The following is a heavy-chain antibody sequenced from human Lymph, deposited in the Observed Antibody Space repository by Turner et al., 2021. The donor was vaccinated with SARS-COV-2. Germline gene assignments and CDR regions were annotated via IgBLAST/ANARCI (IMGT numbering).Heavy chain of an antibody. CDR2: SSVSGGST. V-gene: IGHV3-23*01. CDR3: AKGSQGGWLFTYYFDY. CDR1: GFTFNSYA. D-gene: IGHD3-22*01. J-gene: IGHJ4*02. Sequence: VRLLQSGGGLVLPGGSLVLSCAAPGFTFNSYAMSWVRQARGRGLEWVSASSVSGGSTYYADSVKGRFTISRDNYKNTLYLQMNSLRAEDTAVYYCAKGSQGGWLFTYYFDYWGQGTLVTVSS.